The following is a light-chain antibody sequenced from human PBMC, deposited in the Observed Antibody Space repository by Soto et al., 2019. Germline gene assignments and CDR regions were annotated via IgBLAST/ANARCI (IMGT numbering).Light chain of an antibody. V-gene: IGKV3-15*01. CDR3: HQRSSWPVT. J-gene: IGKJ5*01. CDR1: QSVSSN. CDR2: GAS. Sequence: EIVMTQSPATLSVSPGERATLSCRASQSVSSNLAWYQQKPGQAPRLLIYGASTRATGIPARFSGSGSGTEFTLTISSLEPEDFAVYYCHQRSSWPVTFGQGTRLEIK.